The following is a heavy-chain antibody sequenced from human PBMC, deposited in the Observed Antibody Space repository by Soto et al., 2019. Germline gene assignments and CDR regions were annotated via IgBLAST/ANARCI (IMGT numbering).Heavy chain of an antibody. V-gene: IGHV4-59*01. J-gene: IGHJ6*02. CDR1: GGSISSYY. Sequence: PSETLSLTCTVSGGSISSYYWSWIRQPPGKGLEWIGYIYYSGSTNYNPSLKSRVTISVDTSKNQFSPKLSSVTAADTAVYYCARDFWSGSHYYYGMDVWGQGTKVTVYS. D-gene: IGHD3-3*01. CDR3: ARDFWSGSHYYYGMDV. CDR2: IYYSGST.